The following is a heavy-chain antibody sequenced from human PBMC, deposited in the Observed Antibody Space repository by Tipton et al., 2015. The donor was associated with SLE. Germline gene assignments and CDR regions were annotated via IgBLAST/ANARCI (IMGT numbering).Heavy chain of an antibody. D-gene: IGHD3-22*01. V-gene: IGHV4-39*07. J-gene: IGHJ3*02. CDR3: ARDLLLTYYYDSSGYQDAFDI. CDR1: GGSISSGGYY. CDR2: IYYSGST. Sequence: TLSLTCTVSGGSISSGGYYWGWIRQPPGKGLEWIGSIYYSGSTYYNPSLKSRVTISVDTSKNQFSLKLGSVTAADTAVYYCARDLLLTYYYDSSGYQDAFDIWGQGTMVTVSS.